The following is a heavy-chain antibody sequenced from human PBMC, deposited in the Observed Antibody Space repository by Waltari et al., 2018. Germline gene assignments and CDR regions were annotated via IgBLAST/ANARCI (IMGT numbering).Heavy chain of an antibody. CDR3: ARQGSAYSSSSVFDY. J-gene: IGHJ4*02. Sequence: QLQLQESGPGLVKPSETLSLTCTVSGGSIRSRSYYWGWIRQPPGKGLEWIGSIYYRGSTYYNPSLKSRVTISVDTSKNQFSLKLSSVTAADTAVYYCARQGSAYSSSSVFDYWGQGTLVTVSS. D-gene: IGHD6-6*01. V-gene: IGHV4-39*01. CDR1: GGSIRSRSYY. CDR2: IYYRGST.